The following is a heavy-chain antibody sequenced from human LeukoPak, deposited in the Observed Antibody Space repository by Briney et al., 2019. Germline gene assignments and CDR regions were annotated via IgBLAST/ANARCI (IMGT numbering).Heavy chain of an antibody. D-gene: IGHD3-16*01. Sequence: GGSLRLSCVGSGFIFSAYWMAWVRQAPGKGPEWVANINEDGGEERYVDSVRGRFTISRDNTKNSLSLQMNSLRDEDTAVYYCARDWAPGTFDIWGQGTMVTVSS. J-gene: IGHJ3*02. CDR2: INEDGGEE. V-gene: IGHV3-7*01. CDR1: GFIFSAYW. CDR3: ARDWAPGTFDI.